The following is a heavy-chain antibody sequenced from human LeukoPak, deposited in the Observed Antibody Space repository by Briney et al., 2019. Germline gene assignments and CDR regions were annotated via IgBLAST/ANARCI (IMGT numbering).Heavy chain of an antibody. CDR2: IIPIFGTA. V-gene: IGHV1-69*06. CDR3: VRFSIVGASPFDY. D-gene: IGHD1-26*01. J-gene: IGHJ4*02. Sequence: SVKVSCKASGGTFSSYAISWVRQAPGQGLEWMGGIIPIFGTANYAQKFQGRVTITADKSTSTAYMELSSLRSEDTAVYYCVRFSIVGASPFDYWGQGTLVTVSS. CDR1: GGTFSSYA.